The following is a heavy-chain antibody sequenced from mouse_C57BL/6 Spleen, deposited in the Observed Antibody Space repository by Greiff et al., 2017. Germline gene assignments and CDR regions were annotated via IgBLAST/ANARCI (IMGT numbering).Heavy chain of an antibody. V-gene: IGHV2-9*01. J-gene: IGHJ3*01. Sequence: QVQLKESGPGLVAPSQSLSITCTVSGFSLTSFGVDWVRQPPGKGLAWLGVIWGGGSTNYNSALMSRLSISKDNSKSQVFLKMNRLQTDDTAMYYCAKHDYDGFAYWGQGTLVTVSA. D-gene: IGHD2-4*01. CDR3: AKHDYDGFAY. CDR1: GFSLTSFG. CDR2: IWGGGST.